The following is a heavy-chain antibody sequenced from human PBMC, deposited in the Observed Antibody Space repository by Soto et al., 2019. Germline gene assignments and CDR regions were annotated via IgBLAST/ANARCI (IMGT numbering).Heavy chain of an antibody. D-gene: IGHD1-1*01. Sequence: SETLSLTCTVSGGSISSYYWSWCRQPPGKGLEWIGYIYYSGSTNYNPSLKSRVTISVDTSKNQFSLKLSSVTAADTAVYYCARREERVAMLSGYWAQGTLVTVS. CDR1: GGSISSYY. V-gene: IGHV4-59*01. CDR2: IYYSGST. J-gene: IGHJ4*02. CDR3: ARREERVAMLSGY.